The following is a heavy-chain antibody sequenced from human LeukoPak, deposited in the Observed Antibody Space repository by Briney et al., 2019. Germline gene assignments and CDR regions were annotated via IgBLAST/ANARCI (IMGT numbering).Heavy chain of an antibody. V-gene: IGHV3-30*18. CDR2: ISYDGNTQ. CDR3: ANGDPGPADHPMNDYYYSLDV. D-gene: IGHD2-2*01. Sequence: GGSLRLSCAASGFTFGSYGMHWVRQAPGRGLEWVAFISYDGNTQYYSGSAKGRFTISRDNSKNTLYLQMNSLRPEDTAVYYCANGDPGPADHPMNDYYYSLDVWGQGTTVIVSS. J-gene: IGHJ6*02. CDR1: GFTFGSYG.